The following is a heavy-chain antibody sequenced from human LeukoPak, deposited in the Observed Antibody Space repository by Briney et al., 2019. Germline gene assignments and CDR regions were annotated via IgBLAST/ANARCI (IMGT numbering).Heavy chain of an antibody. CDR1: GFTFSSYA. J-gene: IGHJ6*02. Sequence: PGGSLRLSCAASGFTFSSYAMSWVRQAPGKGLEWVSAISGSGGSTYYADSVKGRFTISRDNSKNTLYLQMNSLRAEDTAVYYCAKDLRAFGVRAHAGMDVWGQGTTVTVSS. CDR2: ISGSGGST. CDR3: AKDLRAFGVRAHAGMDV. D-gene: IGHD3-3*01. V-gene: IGHV3-23*01.